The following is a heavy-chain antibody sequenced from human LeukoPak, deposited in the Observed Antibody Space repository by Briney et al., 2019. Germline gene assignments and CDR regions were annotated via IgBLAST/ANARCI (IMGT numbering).Heavy chain of an antibody. D-gene: IGHD5-18*01. CDR2: IRYDGSNK. CDR1: GFTFSTYG. V-gene: IGHV3-33*01. CDR3: ARALSAMVPDY. J-gene: IGHJ4*02. Sequence: QPGRSLRLSCAASGFTFSTYGMHWVRQAPGKGPEWVAVIRYDGSNKNYGDSVEGRFTISRDNSKNTLYLQMNSLRAEDTAVYYCARALSAMVPDYWGQGTLLTVSS.